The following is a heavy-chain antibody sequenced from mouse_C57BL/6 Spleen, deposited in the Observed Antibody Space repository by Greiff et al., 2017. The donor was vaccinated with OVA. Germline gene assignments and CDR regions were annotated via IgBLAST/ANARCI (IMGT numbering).Heavy chain of an antibody. CDR2: IDPSDSYT. CDR1: GYTFTSYW. J-gene: IGHJ2*01. CDR3: ARSYYDFDY. D-gene: IGHD2-4*01. Sequence: VQLQQPGAELVKPGASVKLSCKASGYTFTSYWMLWVKQRPGQGLEWIGEIDPSDSYTNYNQKFKGKATLTVDTSSSTAYMQLSSLTSEDSAVYYCARSYYDFDYWGQGTTLTVSS. V-gene: IGHV1-50*01.